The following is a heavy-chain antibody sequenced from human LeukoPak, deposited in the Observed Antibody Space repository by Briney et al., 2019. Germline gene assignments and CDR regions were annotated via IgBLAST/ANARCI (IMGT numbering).Heavy chain of an antibody. CDR3: ARGRYCSADICSGGDAFDI. Sequence: SETQSLTCTVSGGSINNYYWSWIRQPAGKGLEWIGRIYTRGSTNYNPSLKSRITMSVDTSKNQFSLKLSSVTAADTAVYYCARGRYCSADICSGGDAFDIWGQGTMVSVSS. J-gene: IGHJ3*02. CDR2: IYTRGST. V-gene: IGHV4-4*07. CDR1: GGSINNYY. D-gene: IGHD2-15*01.